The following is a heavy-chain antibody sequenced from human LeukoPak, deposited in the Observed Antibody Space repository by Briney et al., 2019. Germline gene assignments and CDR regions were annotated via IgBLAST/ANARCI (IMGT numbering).Heavy chain of an antibody. CDR3: ARAGRANYPYYFDY. J-gene: IGHJ4*02. Sequence: SETLSLTCSVSGASISSYYWSWIRQPPGKGLEWIGYIYYSGSTYYNPSLKSRVTISVDRSKNQFSLKLSSVTAADTAVYYCARAGRANYPYYFDYWGQGTLVTVSS. D-gene: IGHD1-26*01. CDR1: GASISSYY. CDR2: IYYSGST. V-gene: IGHV4-59*12.